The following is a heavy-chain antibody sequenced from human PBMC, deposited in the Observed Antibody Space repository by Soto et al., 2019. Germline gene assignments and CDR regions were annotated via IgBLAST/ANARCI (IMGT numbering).Heavy chain of an antibody. J-gene: IGHJ6*02. CDR1: GFTFSSYA. V-gene: IGHV3-23*01. CDR2: ISGSGGST. D-gene: IGHD3-22*01. CDR3: AKDLQYYYDSSGYYGEYYYYYYGMDV. Sequence: EVQLLESGGGLVQPGGSLRLSCAASGFTFSSYAMSWVRQAPGKGLEWVSAISGSGGSTYYADSVKGRFTISRDNSKHTLYLQMNSLRAEDTAVYYCAKDLQYYYDSSGYYGEYYYYYYGMDVWGQGTTVTVSS.